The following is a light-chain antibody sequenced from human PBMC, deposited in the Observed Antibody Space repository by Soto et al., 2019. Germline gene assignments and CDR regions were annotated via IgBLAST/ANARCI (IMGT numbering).Light chain of an antibody. CDR3: QQYDSTPLFS. CDR1: QSISSSY. J-gene: IGKJ3*01. CDR2: ATS. Sequence: DIGLTQSPGTLSLSPGERATLSCRTSQSISSSYLTWYQQRRGQAPRLLIYATSTRAAGIPDRFSGSGSGTDFTLSISRLEPEDFAVYYCQQYDSTPLFSFGPGTKVDF. V-gene: IGKV3-20*01.